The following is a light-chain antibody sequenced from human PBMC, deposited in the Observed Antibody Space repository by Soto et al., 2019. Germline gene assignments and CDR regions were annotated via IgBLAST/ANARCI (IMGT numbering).Light chain of an antibody. V-gene: IGKV3-20*01. Sequence: EIVLTQSPGTLSLSPGESATLSCRASQSVNSRFLAWYQHKPGQAPRLLIYAASTRATGIPDRFSGSASGTDFTLSISRLEPKDVAVYYCQQYGDSPPNTFGQGTDREYK. CDR2: AAS. J-gene: IGKJ2*01. CDR3: QQYGDSPPNT. CDR1: QSVNSRF.